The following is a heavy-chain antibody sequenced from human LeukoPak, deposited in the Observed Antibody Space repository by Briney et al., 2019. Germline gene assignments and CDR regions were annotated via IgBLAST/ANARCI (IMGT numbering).Heavy chain of an antibody. D-gene: IGHD1-7*01. Sequence: LSGGSLRLSCAASGFTFSSSWMHWVRQGPGKGLVWVARMYADGRTINYADSVKGRFTISRDNAKNTLYLQMNSLRTEDAAVYYCARAGNYYFDLWGRGTQVTVSS. CDR1: GFTFSSSW. CDR2: MYADGRTI. J-gene: IGHJ2*01. V-gene: IGHV3-74*01. CDR3: ARAGNYYFDL.